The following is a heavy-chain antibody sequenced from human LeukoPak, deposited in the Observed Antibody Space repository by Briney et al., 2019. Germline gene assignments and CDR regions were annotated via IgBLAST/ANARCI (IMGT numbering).Heavy chain of an antibody. V-gene: IGHV5-51*01. CDR2: IYPGDSDT. CDR1: GYRFTTYW. J-gene: IGHJ4*02. D-gene: IGHD2-8*02. CDR3: ARVPCTGGSCSRTFDY. Sequence: GEALQISCKGCGYRFTTYWIGGVRQMPGKGLEGMGIIYPGDSDTRYSPSFQGQVLISVDKSISTAYLQWGNLKATDTAFYYCARVPCTGGSCSRTFDYWGQGTLVTVSS.